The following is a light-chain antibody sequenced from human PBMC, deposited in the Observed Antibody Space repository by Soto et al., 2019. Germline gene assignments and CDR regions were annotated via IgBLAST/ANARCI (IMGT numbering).Light chain of an antibody. J-gene: IGKJ1*01. V-gene: IGKV1-17*01. CDR2: GAS. Sequence: DIQMTQSPSSLSASVGDIVTITCRASQGIRYALGWYQQKPGTAPKRLIYGASILQNGVPSRFGGSGSGTEFTLTISSLQPEDFATYYCLQYNSPPLTFGQGTKVDIK. CDR3: LQYNSPPLT. CDR1: QGIRYA.